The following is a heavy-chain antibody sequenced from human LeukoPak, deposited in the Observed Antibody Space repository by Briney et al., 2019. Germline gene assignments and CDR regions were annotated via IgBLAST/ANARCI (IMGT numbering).Heavy chain of an antibody. CDR1: GFTFSSYW. CDR3: TRSGYRHPYHFDS. D-gene: IGHD3-22*01. CDR2: LYIGGGT. V-gene: IGHV3-53*03. J-gene: IGHJ4*02. Sequence: SGGSLRLSCAASGFTFSSYWMSWVRQAPGKGLEWVSVLYIGGGTDHADSVKGRFTISSDNSKNTLSLQMNSLRVEDTAIYYCTRSGYRHPYHFDSWGQGTLVTVSS.